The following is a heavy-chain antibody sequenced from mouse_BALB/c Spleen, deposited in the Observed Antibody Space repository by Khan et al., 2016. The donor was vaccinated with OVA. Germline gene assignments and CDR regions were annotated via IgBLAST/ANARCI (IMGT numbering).Heavy chain of an antibody. Sequence: QVQLQQSGPGLVAPSQSLSITCTVSGFSLTSYGVHWVRQPPGKGLEWLGVIWDGGSTNYNSALMSRLSISKDNSKSQVFLKMNSLKSEDTAMYYCARSAIWCQGTTLTVSS. V-gene: IGHV2-9*02. CDR1: GFSLTSYG. CDR3: ARSAI. CDR2: IWDGGST. D-gene: IGHD2-12*01. J-gene: IGHJ2*01.